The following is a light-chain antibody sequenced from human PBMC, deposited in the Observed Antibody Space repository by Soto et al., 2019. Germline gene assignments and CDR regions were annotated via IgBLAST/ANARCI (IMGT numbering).Light chain of an antibody. V-gene: IGKV1-16*02. CDR2: AAS. J-gene: IGKJ5*01. CDR1: QGISNH. Sequence: DIQMTQSPSSLSASVGDRVTITCRASQGISNHLAWFQQKPGKAPKSLISAASTLQSGVPSKFSGSGSGTDFALTISSLQPQDSATYYCQQYNSYPITFGQGTRLEIK. CDR3: QQYNSYPIT.